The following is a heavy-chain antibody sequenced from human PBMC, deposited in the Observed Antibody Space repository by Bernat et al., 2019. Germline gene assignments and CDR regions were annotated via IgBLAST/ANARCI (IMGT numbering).Heavy chain of an antibody. CDR2: IKQDGSEK. D-gene: IGHD6-19*01. CDR1: GFTFSSYW. Sequence: EVQLVESGGGLVQPGGSLRLSCAASGFTFSSYWMSWVRQAPGKGLEWVANIKQDGSEKYYVDSVKGRFTISRENAKNSLYLQMNCLRAEDTAVYYGARDRLVTGTTAGFDYWGQGTLVTVSS. J-gene: IGHJ4*02. CDR3: ARDRLVTGTTAGFDY. V-gene: IGHV3-7*01.